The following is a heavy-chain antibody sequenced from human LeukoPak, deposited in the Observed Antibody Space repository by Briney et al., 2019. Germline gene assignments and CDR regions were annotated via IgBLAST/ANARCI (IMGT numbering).Heavy chain of an antibody. CDR1: GGTFSSYA. Sequence: GASVKVSCKASGGTFSSYAISWVRQAPGQGLEWMGGIIPIFGTANYAQKFQGRVTITADESTSTAYMELSSLRSEDTAVYYCARAFRGGGRDDDAFDIWGQGTMDTVSS. J-gene: IGHJ3*02. CDR3: ARAFRGGGRDDDAFDI. D-gene: IGHD2-15*01. CDR2: IIPIFGTA. V-gene: IGHV1-69*13.